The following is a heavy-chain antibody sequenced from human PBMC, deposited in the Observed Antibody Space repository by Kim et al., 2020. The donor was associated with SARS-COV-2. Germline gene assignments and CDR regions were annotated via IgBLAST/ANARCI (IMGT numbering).Heavy chain of an antibody. CDR3: AREAGQTTVTRGAFDI. D-gene: IGHD4-17*01. V-gene: IGHV4-59*01. CDR1: GGSISSYY. J-gene: IGHJ3*02. CDR2: IYYSGST. Sequence: SETLSLTCTVSGGSISSYYWSWIRQPPGKGLEWIGYIYYSGSTNYNPSLKSRVTISVDTSKNQFSLKLSSVTAADTAVYYCAREAGQTTVTRGAFDIWGQGTMVTVSS.